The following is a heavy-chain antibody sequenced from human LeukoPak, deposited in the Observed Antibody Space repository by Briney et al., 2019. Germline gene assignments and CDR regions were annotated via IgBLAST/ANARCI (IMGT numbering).Heavy chain of an antibody. J-gene: IGHJ4*02. CDR2: ISAYNGNT. Sequence: ASVTVSCTASGYTFTSYGISWVRQAPGQGLEWMGWISAYNGNTNYAQKLQGRVTMTTDTSTSTAYMELRSLRSDDTAVYYCAVDYGSGSYYTIDYWGQGTLVTVSS. V-gene: IGHV1-18*04. CDR1: GYTFTSYG. CDR3: AVDYGSGSYYTIDY. D-gene: IGHD3-10*01.